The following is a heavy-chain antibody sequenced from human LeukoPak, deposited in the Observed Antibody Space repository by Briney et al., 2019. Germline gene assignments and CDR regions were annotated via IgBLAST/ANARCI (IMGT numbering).Heavy chain of an antibody. CDR1: GGSISSGDYY. CDR3: ARPYYYDSRIDP. V-gene: IGHV4-30-4*01. J-gene: IGHJ5*02. D-gene: IGHD3-22*01. CDR2: MYYSGST. Sequence: SETLSLTCTVSGGSISSGDYYWSWIRQPPGKGLEWIAYMYYSGSTYYNPSLKSRVTMSADTSKNQLSLKLSSVTATDTAVYYCARPYYYDSRIDPWGQGILSPSPQ.